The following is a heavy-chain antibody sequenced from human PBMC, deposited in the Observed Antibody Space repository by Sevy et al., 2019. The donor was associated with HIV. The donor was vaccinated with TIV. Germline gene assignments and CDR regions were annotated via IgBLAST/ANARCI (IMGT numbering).Heavy chain of an antibody. V-gene: IGHV1-18*01. Sequence: ASVKVSCKPSGYTFTTFGINWVRQAPGQGLEWMAWINIYNGNTIYAQHLQGRVTLTRDTSTNTAYLELTSLTSDDTAVYYWARMRNLGEPSDPWGQGALVTVSS. CDR2: INIYNGNT. CDR1: GYTFTTFG. CDR3: ARMRNLGEPSDP. D-gene: IGHD3-16*01. J-gene: IGHJ5*02.